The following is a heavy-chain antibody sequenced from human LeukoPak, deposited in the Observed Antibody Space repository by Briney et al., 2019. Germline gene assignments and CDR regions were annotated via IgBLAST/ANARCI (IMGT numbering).Heavy chain of an antibody. J-gene: IGHJ4*02. D-gene: IGHD6-19*01. CDR3: ARGTLYSGWSYYFDS. CDR1: GVSMSSSPYY. CDR2: IYYSGTT. V-gene: IGHV4-39*07. Sequence: PSETLSLTCTVSGVSMSSSPYYWGWVRQPPGKGLEWIGSIYYSGTTKYNPSLKSRVTISVDNSNNKFSLRLSSVTAADTALYYCARGTLYSGWSYYFDSWGQGTLVTVSS.